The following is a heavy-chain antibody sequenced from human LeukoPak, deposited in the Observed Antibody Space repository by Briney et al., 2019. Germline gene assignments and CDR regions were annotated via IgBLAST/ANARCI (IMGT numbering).Heavy chain of an antibody. CDR3: AKSGGYGLIDY. D-gene: IGHD1-26*01. Sequence: SETLSLTCTVSGGSISSSSYYWGWIRQPPGKGLEWIGNIYDSGSTYYNASLQSRVTISIDTSKNQFSLRLSSVTAADTAMYYCAKSGGYGLIDYWGQGTLVTVSS. V-gene: IGHV4-39*01. CDR1: GGSISSSSYY. CDR2: IYDSGST. J-gene: IGHJ4*02.